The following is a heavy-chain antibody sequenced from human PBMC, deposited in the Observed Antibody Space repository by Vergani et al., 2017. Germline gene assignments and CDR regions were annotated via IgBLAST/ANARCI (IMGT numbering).Heavy chain of an antibody. D-gene: IGHD1-26*01. V-gene: IGHV4-34*01. CDR1: GGSLSGYY. CDR3: ARRAERWETLLRDDFDV. Sequence: QVQLQQWGPGLLKPSKTLSLTCAVYGGSLSGYYWSWIRLAPGKGLEWLGEINHSGTINYNPTLKSPFNVSIDTSRDHFSLKLRSVSAADTAVYFCARRAERWETLLRDDFDVWGQGTFVTVSP. CDR2: INHSGTI. J-gene: IGHJ3*01.